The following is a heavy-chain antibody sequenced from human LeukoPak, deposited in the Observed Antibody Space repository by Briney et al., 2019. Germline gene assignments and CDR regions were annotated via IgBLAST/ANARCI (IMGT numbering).Heavy chain of an antibody. J-gene: IGHJ4*02. V-gene: IGHV4-59*01. D-gene: IGHD3-16*01. CDR1: GGSISNYY. CDR2: IYYSGYT. CDR3: ARASLFFDY. Sequence: PSETLSLTCTVSGGSISNYYWNWIRQPPGKGLEWIASIYYSGYTNYNPSLHSRVSISVDTSKNQFSLKLLSVTAADTAVYYCARASLFFDYWGQGTLVTVSS.